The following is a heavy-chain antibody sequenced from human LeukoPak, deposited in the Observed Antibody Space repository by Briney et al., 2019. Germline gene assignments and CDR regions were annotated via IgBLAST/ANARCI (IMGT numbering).Heavy chain of an antibody. CDR3: ARNGSYSSGWYPYYFDY. Sequence: PSETLCLTCTVSGGSISGSRNYWGWIRQPPGKGLELIGSIYYSGSTYYNPSLKSRVTISVDTSKNQFSLKLSSVTAADTAVYYCARNGSYSSGWYPYYFDYWGQGTLVTVSS. V-gene: IGHV4-39*01. J-gene: IGHJ4*02. CDR1: GGSISGSRNY. D-gene: IGHD6-19*01. CDR2: IYYSGST.